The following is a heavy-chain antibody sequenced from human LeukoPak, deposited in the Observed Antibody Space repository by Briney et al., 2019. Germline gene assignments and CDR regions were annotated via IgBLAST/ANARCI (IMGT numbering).Heavy chain of an antibody. J-gene: IGHJ3*02. CDR3: ARDWRSFAFDI. CDR1: GYSISSGYY. Sequence: PSETLSLTCTVSGYSISSGYYWGWIRQPPGKGLEWIASIFHSGSTYYNPSLRSRVSISVDTSTNQFSLNLSSVTAADTAVYYCARDWRSFAFDIWGQGTMVTVSS. CDR2: IFHSGST. D-gene: IGHD1-26*01. V-gene: IGHV4-38-2*02.